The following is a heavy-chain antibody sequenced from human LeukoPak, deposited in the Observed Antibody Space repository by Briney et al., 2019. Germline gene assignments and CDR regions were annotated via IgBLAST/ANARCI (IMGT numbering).Heavy chain of an antibody. Sequence: PSETLSLTCTVSGGSISSADYYWSWIRQPPGKGLEWIGYIYYGGSTYYNPSLKSRISISVDTSKNQFSLKLSSVTAADTAVYYCARAMVRGVLDTFDIWGQGTMVTVSS. V-gene: IGHV4-30-4*01. D-gene: IGHD3-10*01. CDR1: GGSISSADYY. CDR3: ARAMVRGVLDTFDI. CDR2: IYYGGST. J-gene: IGHJ3*02.